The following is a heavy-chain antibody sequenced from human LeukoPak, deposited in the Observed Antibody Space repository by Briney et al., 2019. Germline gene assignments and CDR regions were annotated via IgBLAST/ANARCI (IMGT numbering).Heavy chain of an antibody. CDR2: IKQDGSEK. CDR3: ARRGSYSDY. V-gene: IGHV3-7*03. Sequence: GGSLRLSCAASGFAFSSYCMSWVRQAPGKGLEWVANIKQDGSEKYYVDSVKGRFTISRDNAKNSLYLQMNSLRAEDTAVYYCARRGSYSDYWGQGTLVTVSS. CDR1: GFAFSSYC. J-gene: IGHJ4*02. D-gene: IGHD1-26*01.